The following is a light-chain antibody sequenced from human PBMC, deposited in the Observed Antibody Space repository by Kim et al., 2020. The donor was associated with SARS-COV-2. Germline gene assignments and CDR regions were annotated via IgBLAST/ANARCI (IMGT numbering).Light chain of an antibody. Sequence: VSPGERATLSCRASQNIGRTLAWYQHKRGQTPRLFIYAADTRATGVPARFTASGSGTEFTLTISGLQSEDFAIYYCQQYNQWPLTFGGGTKVDIK. CDR3: QQYNQWPLT. CDR2: AAD. V-gene: IGKV3-15*01. CDR1: QNIGRT. J-gene: IGKJ4*01.